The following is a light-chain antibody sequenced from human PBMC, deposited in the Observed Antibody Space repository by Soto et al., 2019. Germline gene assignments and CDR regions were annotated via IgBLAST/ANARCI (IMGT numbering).Light chain of an antibody. CDR3: QQYGRPPYT. CDR1: QSVSNSY. V-gene: IGKV3-20*01. CDR2: GAF. J-gene: IGKJ2*01. Sequence: EIVLTQSPGTLSLSPGERATLYCKASQSVSNSYLAWYQQKPGQAPRLLIYGAFSRATDAPDRFSGSGSGTDFTLTISGLEPEDFAVYYCQQYGRPPYTFGQGTRLEIK.